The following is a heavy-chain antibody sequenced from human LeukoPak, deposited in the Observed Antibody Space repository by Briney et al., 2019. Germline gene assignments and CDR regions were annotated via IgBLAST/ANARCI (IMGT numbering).Heavy chain of an antibody. Sequence: ASVKITCKASGYTFTDCYVHWVRQAPGQGLEWMGRISPNSGGTNYAQKFPGRLTVTRDTSISPAYMELSSLRSDDTAVYYCAKNRAGDYADYWGQGTLVTVSS. CDR3: AKNRAGDYADY. CDR1: GYTFTDCY. V-gene: IGHV1-2*06. D-gene: IGHD4-17*01. J-gene: IGHJ4*02. CDR2: ISPNSGGT.